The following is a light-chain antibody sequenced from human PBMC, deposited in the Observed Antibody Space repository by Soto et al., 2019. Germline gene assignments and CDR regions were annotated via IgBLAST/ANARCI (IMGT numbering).Light chain of an antibody. J-gene: IGKJ1*01. CDR1: QSISNW. Sequence: DIQITQSPSTLSASVGDRVTITCRASQSISNWLAWCQQKPGKAPKLLIYDASSLQSGVPSRFSGSGSGTQFTLTISSLQPDDFATYYCQQYNTYSWTFGQGTKVDIK. V-gene: IGKV1-5*01. CDR2: DAS. CDR3: QQYNTYSWT.